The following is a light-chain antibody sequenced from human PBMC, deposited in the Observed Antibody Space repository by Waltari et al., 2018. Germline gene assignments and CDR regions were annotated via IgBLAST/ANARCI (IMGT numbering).Light chain of an antibody. Sequence: DIQMTQSPSSLSASVGDRVTITCRASQGITNYLAWYQHKPGKVPKLLIYAASTLPSGVPSRFSGSGSGTDFTLTISSLQPEDVATYYCQKYDSAPRTFGQGTKVEIK. J-gene: IGKJ1*01. V-gene: IGKV1-27*01. CDR2: AAS. CDR1: QGITNY. CDR3: QKYDSAPRT.